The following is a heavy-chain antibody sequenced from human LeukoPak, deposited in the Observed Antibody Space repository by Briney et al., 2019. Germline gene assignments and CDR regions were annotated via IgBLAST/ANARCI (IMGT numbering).Heavy chain of an antibody. CDR3: AKDGGLWVSAHWGDS. CDR1: GYRFSPYW. D-gene: IGHD7-27*01. J-gene: IGHJ4*02. CDR2: ITTSDGNT. V-gene: IGHV3-23*01. Sequence: GGSLRLSCAASGYRFSPYWMSWVRQTPGKGLEWVSTITTSDGNTYYADSVKGRFTVSRDNSKNTLFLQMNSLRAEDTAAYYCAKDGGLWVSAHWGDSWGRGTLVTVSS.